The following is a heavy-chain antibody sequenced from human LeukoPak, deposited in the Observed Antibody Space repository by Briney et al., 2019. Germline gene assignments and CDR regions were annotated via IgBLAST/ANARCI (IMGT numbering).Heavy chain of an antibody. J-gene: IGHJ5*02. D-gene: IGHD6-13*01. CDR2: ISSSGSTI. CDR1: GFTFSSYA. V-gene: IGHV3-48*04. CDR3: ARDEIAAVITGWFDP. Sequence: GGSLRLSCAASGFTFSSYAMHWVRQAPGKGLEWVSYISSSGSTIYYADSVKGRFTISRDNAKNSLYLQMNSLRAEDTAVYYCARDEIAAVITGWFDPWGQGTLVTVSS.